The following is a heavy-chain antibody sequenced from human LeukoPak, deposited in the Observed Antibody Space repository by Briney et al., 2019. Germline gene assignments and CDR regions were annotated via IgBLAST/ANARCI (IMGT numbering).Heavy chain of an antibody. D-gene: IGHD4-17*01. CDR3: ARDNDYGDSILTFDY. CDR1: GYTFTSYG. Sequence: ASVKVSCKASGYTFTSYGISWVRQAPGQGLEWMGWISAYNGNTNYAQKLQGRVTMTTDTSTSTAYMELRSLRSDDTAVYYCARDNDYGDSILTFDYSGQGTLVTVSS. CDR2: ISAYNGNT. V-gene: IGHV1-18*01. J-gene: IGHJ4*02.